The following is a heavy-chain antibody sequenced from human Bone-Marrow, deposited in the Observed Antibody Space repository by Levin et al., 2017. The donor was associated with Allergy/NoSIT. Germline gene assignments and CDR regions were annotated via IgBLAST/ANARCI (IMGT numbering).Heavy chain of an antibody. Sequence: PGGSLRLSCVTSGFTFRTHGMNWVRQTPGKGLEWVAVIWYDGSQKYYADSVKGRFTISRDNSKNTLWLQMNSLRVEDTAVYYCAGGDSGSYHFDFWGQGTLVTVSS. CDR3: AGGDSGSYHFDF. D-gene: IGHD1-26*01. V-gene: IGHV3-33*01. CDR2: IWYDGSQK. J-gene: IGHJ4*02. CDR1: GFTFRTHG.